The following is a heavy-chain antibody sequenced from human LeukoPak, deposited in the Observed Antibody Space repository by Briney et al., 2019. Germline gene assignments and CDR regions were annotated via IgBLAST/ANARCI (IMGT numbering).Heavy chain of an antibody. CDR2: ISYDETNY. V-gene: IGHV3-30*04. D-gene: IGHD1-26*01. CDR3: ARARTGSYYSTFEH. Sequence: GGALRLSCTASGFTFSAYAMHWVRQAPGKGREWVAVISYDETNYYYAESVKGRFSISRDDSKNTLVLQMNSLTTEDTGVYYCARARTGSYYSTFEHWGPGTLVSVSS. J-gene: IGHJ1*01. CDR1: GFTFSAYA.